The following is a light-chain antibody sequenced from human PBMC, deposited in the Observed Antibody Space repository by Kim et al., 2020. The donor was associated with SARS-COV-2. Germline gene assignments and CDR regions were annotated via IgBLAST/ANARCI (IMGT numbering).Light chain of an antibody. V-gene: IGLV2-14*03. Sequence: GQSITIACPGTSRDVGAYNYVSWYQKHPGKAPKLMIYDVSNRPSGVSNSFSGSKSGNTASLTISGLQAEDEGDYYCSSYTSSSTLVFGGGTQLTVL. CDR1: SRDVGAYNY. CDR2: DVS. CDR3: SSYTSSSTLV. J-gene: IGLJ2*01.